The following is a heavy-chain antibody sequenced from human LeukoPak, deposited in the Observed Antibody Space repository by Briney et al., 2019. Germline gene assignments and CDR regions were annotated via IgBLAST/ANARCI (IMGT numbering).Heavy chain of an antibody. J-gene: IGHJ3*02. CDR3: ARVATYYDILTGYYKGAFDI. Sequence: PSETLSLTCTVSGGSISSYYWSWIRQPPGKGLEWIEYIYYSGSTNYNPSLKSRVTISVDTSKNQFSLKLSSVTAADTAVYYCARVATYYDILTGYYKGAFDIWGQGTMVTVSS. D-gene: IGHD3-9*01. CDR1: GGSISSYY. V-gene: IGHV4-59*01. CDR2: IYYSGST.